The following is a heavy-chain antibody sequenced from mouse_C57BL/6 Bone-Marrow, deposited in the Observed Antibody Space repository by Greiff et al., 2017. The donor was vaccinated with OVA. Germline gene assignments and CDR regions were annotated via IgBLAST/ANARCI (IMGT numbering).Heavy chain of an antibody. CDR3: ARDEEGGYCFDY. V-gene: IGHV1-62-2*01. D-gene: IGHD3-1*01. CDR2: FYPGSGSI. J-gene: IGHJ2*01. Sequence: VQLQQSGAELVKPGASVTLSCKASGYTFTEYTIHWVKQRPGQGLEWIGWFYPGSGSIKYNEKFKDKATLTADKSSSTVYMELSRLTSEDSAVYVCARDEEGGYCFDYWGQGTTLTVSS. CDR1: GYTFTEYT.